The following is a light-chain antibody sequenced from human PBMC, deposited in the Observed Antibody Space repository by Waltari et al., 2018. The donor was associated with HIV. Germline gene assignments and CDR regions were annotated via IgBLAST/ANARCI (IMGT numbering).Light chain of an antibody. V-gene: IGLV2-23*02. J-gene: IGLJ1*01. CDR2: EVS. CDR3: CSYAGTRHYV. Sequence: QSALTQPASVSGSPGQSITISCSGTSSDIGTYNLVSWYQHPPGHTPKLLIYEVSTRHSGVSYRFSGSKAGNTASLTISGRQPEDDADYHCCSYAGTRHYVFGSGTKVTVL. CDR1: SSDIGTYNL.